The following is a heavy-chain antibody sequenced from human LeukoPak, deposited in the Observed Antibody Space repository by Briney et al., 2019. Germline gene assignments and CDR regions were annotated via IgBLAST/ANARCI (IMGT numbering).Heavy chain of an antibody. CDR3: ARDRSFRELDY. D-gene: IGHD1-26*01. CDR1: GYTFTRYY. J-gene: IGHJ4*02. CDR2: INPSGGST. V-gene: IGHV1-46*01. Sequence: ASVNVSCKASGYTFTRYYMHWVRQAPEQELEWMGIINPSGGSTSYAQKFQGRVTMTRDTSTSTVYMELSSLRSEDTAVYYCARDRSFRELDYWGQGTLVTVSS.